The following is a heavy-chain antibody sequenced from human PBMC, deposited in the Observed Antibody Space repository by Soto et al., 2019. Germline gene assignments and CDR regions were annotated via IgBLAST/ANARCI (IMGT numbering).Heavy chain of an antibody. D-gene: IGHD3-22*01. CDR2: IKQDGSEK. CDR1: GFTFSSYW. V-gene: IGHV3-7*01. Sequence: PGGSLRLSCAASGFTFSSYWMSWVRQAPGKGLEWVANIKQDGSEKYYVDSVKGRFTISRDNAKNSLYLQMNSLRAEDTAVYYCARAPSSPLAYDSSGYYLDWGQGTLVTVSS. CDR3: ARAPSSPLAYDSSGYYLD. J-gene: IGHJ4*02.